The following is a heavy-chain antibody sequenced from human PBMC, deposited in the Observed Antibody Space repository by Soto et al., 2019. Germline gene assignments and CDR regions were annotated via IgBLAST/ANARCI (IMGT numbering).Heavy chain of an antibody. J-gene: IGHJ4*02. Sequence: TLTRGCGGSGCSVIGVSYGWSGIREPPGKGEEWIGDIYYSGSTNYNHSLKGRVTVEGDTAKNEVSLKLSSVAAPDTPIYFCATTRRIPVGGRFDYWRQGTLVTVSS. CDR1: GCSVIGVSYG. D-gene: IGHD6-13*01. V-gene: IGHV4-61*01. CDR2: IYYSGST. CDR3: ATTRRIPVGGRFDY.